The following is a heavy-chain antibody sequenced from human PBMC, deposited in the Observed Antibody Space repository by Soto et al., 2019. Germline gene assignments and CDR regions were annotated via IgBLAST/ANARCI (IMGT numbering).Heavy chain of an antibody. Sequence: GGSLRLSCAASGFIFSDYYMSWIRQAPGKGLEWVSYISSSGQTIYYADSVKGRFTISRDNTKNSLYLEMNILRAEDTAVYYCTRTLWFGELLYDGMDVWGQGTTVTVSS. CDR1: GFIFSDYY. J-gene: IGHJ6*02. V-gene: IGHV3-11*01. D-gene: IGHD3-10*01. CDR2: ISSSGQTI. CDR3: TRTLWFGELLYDGMDV.